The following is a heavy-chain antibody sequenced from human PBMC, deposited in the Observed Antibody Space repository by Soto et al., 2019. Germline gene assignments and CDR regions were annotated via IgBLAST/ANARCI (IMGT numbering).Heavy chain of an antibody. CDR3: ARAIGPTLFDY. CDR2: IGATGDT. D-gene: IGHD3-22*01. V-gene: IGHV3-13*04. Sequence: GGSLRLSCSASGFIFSSYDMHWVRQGPGKGLEWVSAIGATGDTNYAGSVKGRFTISRENAKNSLYLQMNSLRAGDTAIYFCARAIGPTLFDYWGQGALVTVSS. J-gene: IGHJ4*02. CDR1: GFIFSSYD.